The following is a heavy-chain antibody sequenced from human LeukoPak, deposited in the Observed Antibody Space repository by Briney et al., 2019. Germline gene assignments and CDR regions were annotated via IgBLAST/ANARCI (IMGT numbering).Heavy chain of an antibody. Sequence: GGSLRLSCAASGFTFSKCGMHWVRQAPGKGLEWVAFIRNGGSDKYYADSVKGRFTISRDNSKNTLFLQMNSLRPEDTAIHYCAKDLEYSSSFNWFDPWGQGNLVTVSS. J-gene: IGHJ5*02. CDR3: AKDLEYSSSFNWFDP. CDR1: GFTFSKCG. D-gene: IGHD6-6*01. CDR2: IRNGGSDK. V-gene: IGHV3-30*02.